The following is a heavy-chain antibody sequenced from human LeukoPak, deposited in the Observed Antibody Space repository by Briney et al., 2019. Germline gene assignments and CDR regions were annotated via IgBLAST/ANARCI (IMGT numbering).Heavy chain of an antibody. J-gene: IGHJ6*02. V-gene: IGHV4-39*01. CDR3: AKYSGYDLANTYYYYGMDV. Sequence: SGTLSLTCTVSGGSISSSSYYWGWIRQPPGKGLEWIGSIYYSGSTYYNPSLKSRVTISVDTSKNQFSLKLSSVTAADTAVYYCAKYSGYDLANTYYYYGMDVWGQGTTVTVSS. CDR2: IYYSGST. CDR1: GGSISSSSYY. D-gene: IGHD5-12*01.